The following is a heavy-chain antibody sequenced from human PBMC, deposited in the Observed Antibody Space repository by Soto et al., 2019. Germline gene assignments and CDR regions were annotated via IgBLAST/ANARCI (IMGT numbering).Heavy chain of an antibody. CDR2: LYQGLSI. CDR3: ARHGGYYFDY. V-gene: IGHV4-34*01. CDR1: SGSFSGHY. Sequence: QVQLQQWGAGLLKPSETLSLTCAVYSGSFSGHYWSWIRQPPGKGLEWIGELYQGLSIVYNPSLESRVTISVDSSKNQFSLKLRSVTAADTAIYYCARHGGYYFDYWGQGTLVTVSS. J-gene: IGHJ4*02.